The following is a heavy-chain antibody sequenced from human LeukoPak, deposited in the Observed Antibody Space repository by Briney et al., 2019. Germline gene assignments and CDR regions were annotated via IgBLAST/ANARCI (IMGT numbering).Heavy chain of an antibody. J-gene: IGHJ4*02. CDR1: GFTFSSYA. CDR2: ISSSGGST. Sequence: GGSLRLSCAASGFTFSSYAMVWVRQAPGKGLEWVSTISSSGGSTYYADSVKGRFTISRDNSKNTLYLQMNSLRAEDTAVYYCAKYWDTAFDYWGQGTLVTVSS. V-gene: IGHV3-23*01. CDR3: AKYWDTAFDY. D-gene: IGHD5-18*01.